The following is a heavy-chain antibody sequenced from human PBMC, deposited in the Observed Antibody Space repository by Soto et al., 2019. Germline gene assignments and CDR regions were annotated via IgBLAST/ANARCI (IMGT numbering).Heavy chain of an antibody. D-gene: IGHD2-21*02. Sequence: QVQLVESGGGVVQPGRSLRLSCAASGFTFSSYGMHWVRQAPGKGLEWVAVIWYDGNNKQYADSVKGRFTISRDNSKNTLFLQMNSLRDEDTAVYYCAREYDGDMGDAFDIWGQGTVVTVSS. CDR3: AREYDGDMGDAFDI. CDR2: IWYDGNNK. CDR1: GFTFSSYG. J-gene: IGHJ3*02. V-gene: IGHV3-33*01.